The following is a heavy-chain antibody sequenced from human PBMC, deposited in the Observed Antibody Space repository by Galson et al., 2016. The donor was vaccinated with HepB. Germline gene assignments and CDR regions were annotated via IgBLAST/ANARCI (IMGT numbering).Heavy chain of an antibody. V-gene: IGHV4-59*01. D-gene: IGHD3-10*01. CDR3: AGRRGESGTFYY. CDR1: GASISDYY. Sequence: ETLSLTCTVSGASISDYYWSWIWQSPGKGLEWIGYNHYSGNPTYNPSLKSRVTVSVDTSKNQFSLMLSSVTAADTAVYYCAGRRGESGTFYYWGQGSLVTVSS. CDR2: NHYSGNP. J-gene: IGHJ4*02.